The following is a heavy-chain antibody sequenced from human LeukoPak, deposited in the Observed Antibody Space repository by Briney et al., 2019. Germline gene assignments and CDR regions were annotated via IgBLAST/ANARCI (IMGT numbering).Heavy chain of an antibody. V-gene: IGHV1-46*01. D-gene: IGHD6-6*01. CDR3: ARGMYSSSSYWFDP. CDR1: GGTFSSYA. J-gene: IGHJ5*02. Sequence: GASVKVSCKASGGTFSSYAISWVRQAPGQGLEWMGIINPSGGSTRYAQKFQGRVTMTRDTSTSTVYMEVSSLRSEDTAVYYCARGMYSSSSYWFDPWGQGTLVTVSS. CDR2: INPSGGST.